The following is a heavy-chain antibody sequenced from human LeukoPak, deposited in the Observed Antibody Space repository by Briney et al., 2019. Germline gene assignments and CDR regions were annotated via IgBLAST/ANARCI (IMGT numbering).Heavy chain of an antibody. V-gene: IGHV3-23*01. D-gene: IGHD5-18*01. J-gene: IGHJ4*02. Sequence: GGSLRLSCAASAFTFRPYAMIWVRQAPGKGLEWVSTVSGSGGSTYYADSVKGRFTISRDNSNNTLYLEMNSLRAEDTAVYYCATGAASRGYTYVANWGQGTLVTVSS. CDR1: AFTFRPYA. CDR2: VSGSGGST. CDR3: ATGAASRGYTYVAN.